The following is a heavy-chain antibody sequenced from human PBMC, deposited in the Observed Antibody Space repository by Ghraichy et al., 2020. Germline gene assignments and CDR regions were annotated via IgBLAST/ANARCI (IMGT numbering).Heavy chain of an antibody. CDR2: ISSSSSTI. V-gene: IGHV3-48*02. D-gene: IGHD3-22*01. J-gene: IGHJ4*02. CDR3: ARPKYYYDSSGYYY. CDR1: GFTFSSYS. Sequence: GGYLRLSCAASGFTFSSYSMNWVRQAPGKGLEWVSYISSSSSTIYYADSVKGRFTISRDNAKNSLYLQMNSLRDEDTAVYYCARPKYYYDSSGYYYWGQGTLVTVSS.